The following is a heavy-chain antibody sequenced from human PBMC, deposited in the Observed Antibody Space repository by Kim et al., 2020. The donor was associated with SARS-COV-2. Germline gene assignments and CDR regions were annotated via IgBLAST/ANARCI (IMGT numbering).Heavy chain of an antibody. Sequence: YSDSVGGRFTLSRDNSKSTLYLEVNSLRPEDTGVYYCASGWGPHLHFDFWGQGTQVTVSS. J-gene: IGHJ4*02. D-gene: IGHD3-16*01. V-gene: IGHV3-30*01. CDR3: ASGWGPHLHFDF.